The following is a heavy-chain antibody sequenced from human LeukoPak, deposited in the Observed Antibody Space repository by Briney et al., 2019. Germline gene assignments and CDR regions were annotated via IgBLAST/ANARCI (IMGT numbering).Heavy chain of an antibody. Sequence: SETLSLTCTVSGGSVSSGSYYWSWIRQPPGKGLEWIGYISYSGSTNYNPSLKSRVTISVDTSKNQFSLKLSSVTAADTAVYYCARSDRVPAAIVGYYGMDVWGKGTTVTVSS. D-gene: IGHD2-2*02. CDR3: ARSDRVPAAIVGYYGMDV. V-gene: IGHV4-61*01. CDR1: GGSVSSGSYY. CDR2: ISYSGST. J-gene: IGHJ6*04.